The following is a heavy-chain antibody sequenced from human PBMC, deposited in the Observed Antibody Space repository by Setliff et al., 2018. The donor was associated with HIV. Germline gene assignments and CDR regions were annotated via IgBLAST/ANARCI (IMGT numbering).Heavy chain of an antibody. CDR2: RSRNT. CDR1: GFTFTSHA. Sequence: GSLRLSCQASGFTFTSHAMTWVRQAPGKGLEWVSSRSRNTYYADSVKGRFTISSDNAENILYLQMNSLRAEDTAVYYCARVIDHGARWFFDYWGQGTPVTVSS. D-gene: IGHD4-17*01. CDR3: ARVIDHGARWFFDY. J-gene: IGHJ4*02. V-gene: IGHV3-23*01.